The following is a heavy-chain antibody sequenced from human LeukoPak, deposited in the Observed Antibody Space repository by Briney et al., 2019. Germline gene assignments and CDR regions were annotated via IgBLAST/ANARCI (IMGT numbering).Heavy chain of an antibody. D-gene: IGHD1-26*01. J-gene: IGHJ4*02. CDR1: GLTFSDYY. V-gene: IGHV3-11*03. Sequence: GGSLRLSCAASGLTFSDYYMTWIRQAPGKGLEWVSYISSSSTYTNYADSVKGRFTIYRDNAKNSLYLQMNSLRAEDTAVYYCARQGGNYDYWGQGTLVTVSS. CDR3: ARQGGNYDY. CDR2: ISSSSTYT.